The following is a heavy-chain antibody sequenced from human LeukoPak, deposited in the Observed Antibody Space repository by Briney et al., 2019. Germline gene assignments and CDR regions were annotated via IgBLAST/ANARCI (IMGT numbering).Heavy chain of an antibody. CDR1: GYTFNNHD. V-gene: IGHV1-18*01. Sequence: ASVKVSCKASGYTFNNHDINWVRQAPGRGLEWMGWINTYSANTNYAQEFQDRVIMTTDTSTSAAYMELRSLRSDDTAVYYCAREGGIARPPYLYYYIDVWGKGTTVTVSS. D-gene: IGHD6-6*01. J-gene: IGHJ6*03. CDR3: AREGGIARPPYLYYYIDV. CDR2: INTYSANT.